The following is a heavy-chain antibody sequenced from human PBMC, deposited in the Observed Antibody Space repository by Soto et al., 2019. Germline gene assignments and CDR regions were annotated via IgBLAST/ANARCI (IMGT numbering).Heavy chain of an antibody. CDR2: IRGFSPYT. CDR3: AKDQTDVTLFDY. D-gene: IGHD2-21*02. V-gene: IGHV3-21*01. CDR1: GFTFRTYT. Sequence: PGGSLRLSCVASGFTFRTYTMNWVRQAPGKGLEWVSGIRGFSPYTFYAESVKGRFTISRDNAKNSLYLQMNSLGVEDTAVYYCAKDQTDVTLFDYWGQGTLVTVSS. J-gene: IGHJ4*02.